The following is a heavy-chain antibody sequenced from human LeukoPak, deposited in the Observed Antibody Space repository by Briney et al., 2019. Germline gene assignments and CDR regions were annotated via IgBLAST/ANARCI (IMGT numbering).Heavy chain of an antibody. CDR2: INPNSGGT. CDR1: GYTFTGYY. D-gene: IGHD2-2*01. J-gene: IGHJ4*02. Sequence: AXVKVSCKASGYTFTGYYMHWVRQAPGQGLEWMGWINPNSGGTNYAQKFQGRVTMTRDTSISTAYMELSRLRSDDTAVYYCASTGYCSSTSCYDFDYWGQGTLVTVSS. CDR3: ASTGYCSSTSCYDFDY. V-gene: IGHV1-2*02.